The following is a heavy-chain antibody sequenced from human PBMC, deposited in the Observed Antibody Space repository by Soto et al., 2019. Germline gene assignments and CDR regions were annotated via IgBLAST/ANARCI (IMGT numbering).Heavy chain of an antibody. J-gene: IGHJ5*02. V-gene: IGHV4-31*03. CDR2: IYYSGST. Sequence: SETLSLTCTVSGGSISSGGYYWSWIRQHPGKGLEWIGYIYYSGSTYYNPSLKSRVTISVDTSKNQFSLKLSSVTAADTAVYYCARENSSSCWFDPWGQGTLVTVSS. D-gene: IGHD6-13*01. CDR1: GGSISSGGYY. CDR3: ARENSSSCWFDP.